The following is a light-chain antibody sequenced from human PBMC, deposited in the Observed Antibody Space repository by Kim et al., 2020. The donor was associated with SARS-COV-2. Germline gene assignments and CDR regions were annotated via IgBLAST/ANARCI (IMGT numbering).Light chain of an antibody. J-gene: IGKJ4*01. V-gene: IGKV1-33*01. CDR2: DAS. CDR3: QQHDNISQT. Sequence: AYVGDRVVITSQASLDISNSLNCYQQRPGKEPKHLIYDASRSVQGAPSRFSGSGFATAYTFTITNPQPEDVATYYCQQHDNISQTFGAGTKVDIK. CDR1: LDISNS.